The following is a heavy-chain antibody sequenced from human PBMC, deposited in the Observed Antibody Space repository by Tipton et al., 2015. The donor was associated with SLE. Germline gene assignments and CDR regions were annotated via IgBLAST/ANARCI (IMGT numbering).Heavy chain of an antibody. Sequence: TLSLTCAVYGGSFSGYYWSWIRQPPGKGLEWIGEINHSGSTNYNPSLKSRVTISVDTSKNQFSLKLSSVTAADTAVYYCAKDCLRGDYPDYWGQGTLVTVSS. D-gene: IGHD2-21*02. J-gene: IGHJ4*02. CDR2: INHSGST. V-gene: IGHV4-34*01. CDR1: GGSFSGYY. CDR3: AKDCLRGDYPDY.